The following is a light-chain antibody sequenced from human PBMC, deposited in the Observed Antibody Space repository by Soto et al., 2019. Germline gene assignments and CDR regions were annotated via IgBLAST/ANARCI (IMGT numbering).Light chain of an antibody. J-gene: IGKJ4*01. Sequence: DIQMTQSPSTLSASVGDRVTVTCRASQSIRSWLAWYQQKPGKAPKLLIYKASSLESGVPSRFSGSGSGTEFTLTISSLQPDDFATYYCQQYDSFSLTFGGGTKVEIK. CDR1: QSIRSW. CDR3: QQYDSFSLT. V-gene: IGKV1-5*03. CDR2: KAS.